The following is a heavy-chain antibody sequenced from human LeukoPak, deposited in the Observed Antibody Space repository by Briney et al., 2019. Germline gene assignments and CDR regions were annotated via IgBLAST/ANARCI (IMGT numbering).Heavy chain of an antibody. D-gene: IGHD3-3*01. J-gene: IGHJ4*02. V-gene: IGHV1-69*13. CDR3: ASGVKGADSPYYFDY. CDR1: GGTFSTYA. CDR2: IIPIFSPA. Sequence: GASVKVSCKASGGTFSTYAITWVRQAPGQGLEWMGGIIPIFSPAYYAQKFQGRVTITADESTSTAYMELSSLRSEDTAIYYCASGVKGADSPYYFDYWGQGTLVTVSS.